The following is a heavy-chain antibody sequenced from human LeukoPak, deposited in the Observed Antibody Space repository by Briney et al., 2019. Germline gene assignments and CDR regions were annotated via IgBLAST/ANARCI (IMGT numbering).Heavy chain of an antibody. D-gene: IGHD3-16*01. J-gene: IGHJ5*02. CDR3: ARDDGGTSRLDP. CDR2: IYYSGST. V-gene: IGHV4-31*03. Sequence: SETLSLTCTVSGGSISSGGYYWSWIRQHPGKGLEWIGYIYYSGSTYYNPSLKSRVTISVDTSKNQFSLKLSSVTAADTAVYYCARDDGGTSRLDPWGQGTLVTVSS. CDR1: GGSISSGGYY.